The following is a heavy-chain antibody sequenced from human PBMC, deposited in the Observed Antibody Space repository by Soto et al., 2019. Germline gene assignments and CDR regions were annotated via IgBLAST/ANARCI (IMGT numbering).Heavy chain of an antibody. CDR3: ARAYYDSRGFYCASDS. J-gene: IGHJ4*02. D-gene: IGHD3-22*01. CDR1: GFSFSSFG. Sequence: QPGGSLRLSCAASGFSFSSFGMHWVRQAPGKGLEWVAVIWYDGNNRYYADSVKGRFTISRDNSKRTLYLQMNSLRAEDTAVYFCARAYYDSRGFYCASDSWGQGTLVTVSS. V-gene: IGHV3-33*01. CDR2: IWYDGNNR.